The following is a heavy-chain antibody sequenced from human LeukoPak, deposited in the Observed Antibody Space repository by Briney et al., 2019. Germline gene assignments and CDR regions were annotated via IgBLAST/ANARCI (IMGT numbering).Heavy chain of an antibody. D-gene: IGHD5-18*01. CDR1: GFTFSSYS. J-gene: IGHJ3*02. V-gene: IGHV3-21*04. CDR3: AKDLNSYGPGGAFDI. Sequence: GGSLRLSCAASGFTFSSYSMNWVRQAPGKGLEWVSSISSSSSYTYYADSVKGRFTISRDNSKNTLYLQMNSLRAEDTAVYYCAKDLNSYGPGGAFDIWGQGTMVTVSS. CDR2: ISSSSSYT.